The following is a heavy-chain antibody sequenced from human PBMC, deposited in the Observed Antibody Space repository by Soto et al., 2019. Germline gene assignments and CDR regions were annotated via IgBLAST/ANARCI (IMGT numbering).Heavy chain of an antibody. J-gene: IGHJ4*02. D-gene: IGHD7-27*01. CDR1: GYTFTSYD. CDR3: ASALGIGDY. Sequence: QVQLVQSGPEVKKPGASVKVSCKASGYTFTSYDINCVRQAPGQGLEWMGWISVYDGNTNYAQKLQDRVTMTTDTSTSTAYMEMRSLRSDDTAVYYCASALGIGDYWGQGTQVTVSS. V-gene: IGHV1-18*01. CDR2: ISVYDGNT.